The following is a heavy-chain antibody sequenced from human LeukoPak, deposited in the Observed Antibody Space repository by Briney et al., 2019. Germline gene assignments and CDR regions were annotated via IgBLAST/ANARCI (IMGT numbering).Heavy chain of an antibody. D-gene: IGHD3-9*01. V-gene: IGHV3-30-3*01. CDR2: ISYDGSNK. Sequence: PGRSLRLSCAASGFTFSSYAMHWVRQAPGKGLEWVAVISYDGSNKYYADSVKGRFTISRDNSKNTLYLQMNSLRAEDTAVYYCARASRAGTYYDILTGYHIPMHYYYYGMDVWGQGTTVTVSS. CDR3: ARASRAGTYYDILTGYHIPMHYYYYGMDV. J-gene: IGHJ6*02. CDR1: GFTFSSYA.